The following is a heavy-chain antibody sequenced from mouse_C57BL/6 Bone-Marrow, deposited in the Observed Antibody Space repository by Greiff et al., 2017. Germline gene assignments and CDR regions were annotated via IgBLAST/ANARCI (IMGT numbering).Heavy chain of an antibody. Sequence: DVHLVESGGDLVKPGGSLKLSCAASGFTFSSYGMSWVRQTPDKRLEWVATISSGGSYTYYPDSVKGRFTISRDKAKNTLYLQMSSLKSEDTAMYYCARLAGYYAMDYWGQGTSGTVSS. D-gene: IGHD3-3*01. CDR2: ISSGGSYT. V-gene: IGHV5-6*01. CDR3: ARLAGYYAMDY. CDR1: GFTFSSYG. J-gene: IGHJ4*01.